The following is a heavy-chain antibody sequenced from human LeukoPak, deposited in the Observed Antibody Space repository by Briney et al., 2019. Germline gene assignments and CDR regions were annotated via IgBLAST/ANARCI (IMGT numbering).Heavy chain of an antibody. CDR1: GYTLTSYD. Sequence: VASVKVSCKASGYTLTSYDINWVRQATGQGLEWMGWMNPNSGNTGYAQKFQGRVTMTRSTSISTAYMELSSLRSEDTAVYYCAKRMSRGKAAGTSMDVWGQGTTVTVSS. CDR2: MNPNSGNT. J-gene: IGHJ6*02. CDR3: AKRMSRGKAAGTSMDV. V-gene: IGHV1-8*01. D-gene: IGHD6-13*01.